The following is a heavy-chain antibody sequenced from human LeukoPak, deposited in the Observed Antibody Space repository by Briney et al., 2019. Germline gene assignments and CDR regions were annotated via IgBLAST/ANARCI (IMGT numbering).Heavy chain of an antibody. V-gene: IGHV4-39*01. CDR3: ASRYDFWSGGYYYYGMDV. J-gene: IGHJ6*02. CDR2: IYYSGST. Sequence: SETLSLTCTVSGGSISSSSYSWGWIRQPPGKGLEWIGSIYYSGSTYYNPSLKSRVTISVDTSKNQFPLKLSSVTAADTAVYYCASRYDFWSGGYYYYGMDVWGQGTTVTVSS. D-gene: IGHD3-3*01. CDR1: GGSISSSSYS.